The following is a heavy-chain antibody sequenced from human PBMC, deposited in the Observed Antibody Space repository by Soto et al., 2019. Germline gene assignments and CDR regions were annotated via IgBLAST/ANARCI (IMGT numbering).Heavy chain of an antibody. CDR2: INHSGST. D-gene: IGHD2-15*01. J-gene: IGHJ5*02. CDR1: GGSFSGYY. Sequence: SETLSLTCAVYGGSFSGYYWSWIRQPPGKGLEWIGEINHSGSTNYNPSLKSRVTISVDTSKNQFSLKLSSVTAADTAVYYCARGYCSGGSCYRGWFDPWGQGTLVTVSS. V-gene: IGHV4-34*01. CDR3: ARGYCSGGSCYRGWFDP.